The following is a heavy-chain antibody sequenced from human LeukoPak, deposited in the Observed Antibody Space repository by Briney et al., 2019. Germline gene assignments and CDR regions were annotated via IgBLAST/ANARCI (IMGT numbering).Heavy chain of an antibody. CDR1: GYTFTSYG. CDR3: ARGPYYDILTGYPTYYYYYMDV. J-gene: IGHJ6*03. V-gene: IGHV1-18*01. CDR2: ISAYNGNT. Sequence: VASVKVSCKASGYTFTSYGISWVRQAPGQGLEWMGWISAYNGNTNYAQKLQGRVTMTTDTSTSTAYMELRSLRSDDTAVYYCARGPYYDILTGYPTYYYYYMDVWGKGTTVTISS. D-gene: IGHD3-9*01.